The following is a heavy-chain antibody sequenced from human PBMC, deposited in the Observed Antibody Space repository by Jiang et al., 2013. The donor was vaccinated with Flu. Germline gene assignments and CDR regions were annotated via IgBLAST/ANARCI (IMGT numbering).Heavy chain of an antibody. CDR3: AREPPFYDSSGYYVGVYYFDY. D-gene: IGHD3-22*01. V-gene: IGHV1-46*01. Sequence: INPSGGSTSYAQKFQGRVTMTRDTSTSTVYMELSSLRSEDTAVYYCAREPPFYDSSGYYVGVYYFDYWGQGTLVTVSS. CDR2: INPSGGST. J-gene: IGHJ4*02.